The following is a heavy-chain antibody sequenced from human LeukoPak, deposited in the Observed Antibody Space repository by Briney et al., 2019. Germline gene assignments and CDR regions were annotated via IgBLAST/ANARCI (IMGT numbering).Heavy chain of an antibody. D-gene: IGHD1-26*01. CDR2: ISSSSSYI. CDR3: AKYAVGETFFGDY. J-gene: IGHJ4*02. V-gene: IGHV3-21*04. CDR1: GFTFSSYS. Sequence: GGSLRLSCAASGFTFSSYSMNWVRQAPGKGLEWVSSISSSSSYIYYADSVKGRFTIFRDNSQNTLHLQMNSLGAEDTAVYYCAKYAVGETFFGDYCGQGTLVTVSS.